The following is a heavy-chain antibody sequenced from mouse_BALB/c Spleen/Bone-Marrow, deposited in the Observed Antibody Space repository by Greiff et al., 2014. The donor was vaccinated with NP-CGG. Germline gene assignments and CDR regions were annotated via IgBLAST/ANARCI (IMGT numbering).Heavy chain of an antibody. V-gene: IGHV1-4*02. CDR3: AREARTGAWFAY. CDR2: IVPSSGYT. D-gene: IGHD4-1*01. J-gene: IGHJ3*01. CDR1: GYTFTTYT. Sequence: QVQLQQPGAELARPGASVKMSCKASGYTFTTYTIQWVKRRPGQGLEWIGYIVPSSGYTDYSQKFKDKTSLTADKSSNTAYIQLSSLTSADSAVYYCAREARTGAWFAYWGQGTLVTVSA.